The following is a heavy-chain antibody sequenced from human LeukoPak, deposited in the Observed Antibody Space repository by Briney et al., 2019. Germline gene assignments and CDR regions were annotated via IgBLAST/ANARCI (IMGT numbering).Heavy chain of an antibody. CDR3: ARDQGTYYYGSGSYYGFDY. D-gene: IGHD3-10*01. V-gene: IGHV1-18*01. CDR2: ISAYNGNT. J-gene: IGHJ4*02. CDR1: GYTFTSYG. Sequence: ASVKVSCKASGYTFTSYGISWVRQAPGQGLEWMGWISAYNGNTNYAQKLQGRVTMTTDTSTSTAYMELRSLRSDDTAVYYCARDQGTYYYGSGSYYGFDYWGQGTLVTVPS.